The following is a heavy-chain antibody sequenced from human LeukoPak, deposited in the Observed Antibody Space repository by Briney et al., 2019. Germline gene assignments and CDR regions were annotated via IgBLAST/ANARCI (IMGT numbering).Heavy chain of an antibody. J-gene: IGHJ3*02. CDR3: ASGDTVTIPGAFDI. Sequence: SETLSLTCTVSGGSISSYYWSWIRQPPGKGLEWIGYIYYSGSTNYNPSHKSRVTISVDTSKNQFSLKLSSVTAADTAVYYCASGDTVTIPGAFDIWGQGTMVTVSS. V-gene: IGHV4-59*01. CDR2: IYYSGST. CDR1: GGSISSYY. D-gene: IGHD4-17*01.